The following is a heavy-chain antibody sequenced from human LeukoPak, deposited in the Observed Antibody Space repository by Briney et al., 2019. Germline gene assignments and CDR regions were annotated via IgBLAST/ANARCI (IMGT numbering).Heavy chain of an antibody. CDR3: AKAQSPSGTVREGNDY. CDR2: ISSSSSYI. V-gene: IGHV3-21*04. CDR1: GFTFSSYS. Sequence: GGSLRLSCAASGFTFSSYSMNWVRQAPGKGLEWVSSISSSSSYIYYADSVKGRFTISRDNTKNTLYLQMNSVRAEDTATYYCAKAQSPSGTVREGNDYWGQGTLVTVSS. D-gene: IGHD5-24*01. J-gene: IGHJ4*02.